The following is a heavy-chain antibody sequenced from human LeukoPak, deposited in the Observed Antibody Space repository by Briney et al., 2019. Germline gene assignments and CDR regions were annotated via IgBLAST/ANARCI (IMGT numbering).Heavy chain of an antibody. CDR1: GFSLTSSGVA. V-gene: IGHV2-5*01. J-gene: IGHJ4*02. CDR3: AHTTLYSGYDDFDY. D-gene: IGHD5-12*01. Sequence: SGPTLVNPTQTLTLTCTVSGFSLTSSGVAVGWIRQPPGKALEWLALIYWNDDKRYSPSLKSRLTITKDTSKNQVVLTMTNMDPVDTATYYCAHTTLYSGYDDFDYWGQGTLVTVSS. CDR2: IYWNDDK.